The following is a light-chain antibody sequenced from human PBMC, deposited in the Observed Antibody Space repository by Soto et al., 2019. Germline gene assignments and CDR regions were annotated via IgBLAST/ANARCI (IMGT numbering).Light chain of an antibody. CDR3: SSYTSSSTVV. J-gene: IGLJ2*01. Sequence: QSVLTQPASVSGSPGQSITISCTGTSSDVGDYDYVSWYQQHPGKGPKLMIFDVTNRPSGVSNRFSGSKSGNTASLTISGLQAEDEADYYCSSYTSSSTVVFGGGTKLTVL. CDR2: DVT. V-gene: IGLV2-14*01. CDR1: SSDVGDYDY.